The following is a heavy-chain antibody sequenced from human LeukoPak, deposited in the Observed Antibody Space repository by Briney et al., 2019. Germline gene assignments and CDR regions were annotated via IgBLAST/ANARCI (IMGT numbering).Heavy chain of an antibody. D-gene: IGHD3-10*01. J-gene: IGHJ5*02. V-gene: IGHV4-61*05. CDR1: GGSISSSSYY. CDR2: IYYSGST. CDR3: ARVIWFGGSEGFDP. Sequence: PSETLSLTCTVSGGSISSSSYYWGWIRQPPGKGLEWIGYIYYSGSTNYNPSLKSRVTISVDTSKNQFSLKLSSVTAADTAVYYCARVIWFGGSEGFDPWGQGTLVTVSS.